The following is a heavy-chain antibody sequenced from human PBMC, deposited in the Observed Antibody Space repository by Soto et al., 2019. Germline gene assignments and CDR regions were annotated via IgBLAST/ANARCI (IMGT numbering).Heavy chain of an antibody. V-gene: IGHV4-39*01. CDR3: ARHLEWLPYFDY. Sequence: SETLSLTCTVSGGSISSSSYYWGWIRQPPGKGLEWIGSIYYSGSTYYNPSLKSRVTISVDTSKNQFSLKLSSVTAADTAVYYCARHLEWLPYFDYWGQGTLVTVSS. CDR2: IYYSGST. J-gene: IGHJ4*02. D-gene: IGHD3-3*01. CDR1: GGSISSSSYY.